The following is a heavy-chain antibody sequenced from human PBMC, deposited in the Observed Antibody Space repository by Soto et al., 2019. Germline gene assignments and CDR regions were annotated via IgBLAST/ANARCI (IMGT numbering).Heavy chain of an antibody. J-gene: IGHJ4*02. Sequence: QVQLVESGGGVVQPGRSLRLSCAASGFTFSSYAMHWVRQAPGKGLEWVAVISYDGSNKYYADSVKGRFTISRDNSKNTLYLQMNSLRAEDTAVYYCARDGVYSSSWYYFDYWCQGTLVTVSS. CDR2: ISYDGSNK. V-gene: IGHV3-30-3*01. CDR1: GFTFSSYA. D-gene: IGHD6-13*01. CDR3: ARDGVYSSSWYYFDY.